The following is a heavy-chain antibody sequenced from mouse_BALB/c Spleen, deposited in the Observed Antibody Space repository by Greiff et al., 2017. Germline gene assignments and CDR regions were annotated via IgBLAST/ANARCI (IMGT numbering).Heavy chain of an antibody. CDR3: ARGEGYYRYDNGYFDV. Sequence: QVQLQQSGPGLVAPSQSLSITCTVSGFSLTSYGVHWVRQPPGKGLEWLGVIWAGGSTNYNSALMSRLSISKDNSKSQVFLKMNSLQTDDTAMYYCARGEGYYRYDNGYFDVWGAGTTVTVSS. D-gene: IGHD2-14*01. CDR2: IWAGGST. V-gene: IGHV2-9*02. J-gene: IGHJ1*01. CDR1: GFSLTSYG.